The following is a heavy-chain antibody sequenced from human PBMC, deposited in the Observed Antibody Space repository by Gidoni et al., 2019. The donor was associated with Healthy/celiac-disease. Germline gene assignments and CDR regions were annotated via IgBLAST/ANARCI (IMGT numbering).Heavy chain of an antibody. CDR2: IYYSGST. D-gene: IGHD6-25*01. J-gene: IGHJ3*02. CDR3: ARAMVSGGADAFDI. CDR1: GGSISSRSYY. V-gene: IGHV4-39*01. Sequence: CTVSGGSISSRSYYWGWIRQPPGKGLAWIGSIYYSGSTYYNPSLKSRVTISVDTSKNQFSLKLRSVTAADTAVYYCARAMVSGGADAFDIWGQGTMVTVSS.